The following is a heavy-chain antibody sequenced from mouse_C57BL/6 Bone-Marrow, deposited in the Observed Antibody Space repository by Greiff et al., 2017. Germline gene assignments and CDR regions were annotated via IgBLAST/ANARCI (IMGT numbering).Heavy chain of an antibody. Sequence: EVMLVESGEGLVKPGGSLKLSCAASGFTFSSYAMSWVRQTPEKRLEWVAYLSSGGDYIYYADTVKGRFPISRANARNTLYLQISSLKSEDTAMYYCTRYYYGSSYENFDVWGTGTTVTVSS. D-gene: IGHD1-1*01. V-gene: IGHV5-9-1*02. J-gene: IGHJ1*03. CDR3: TRYYYGSSYENFDV. CDR1: GFTFSSYA. CDR2: LSSGGDYI.